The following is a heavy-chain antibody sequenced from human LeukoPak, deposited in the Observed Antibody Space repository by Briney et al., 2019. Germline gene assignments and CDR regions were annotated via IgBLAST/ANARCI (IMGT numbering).Heavy chain of an antibody. CDR2: IYYSGST. D-gene: IGHD3-10*01. Sequence: SETLSLTCTVSGGSISSGGYYWRWIRQHPGKGLEWIGYIYYSGSTYYNPSLKKRLTISADTSKNQFSLKLSSVTAADTAVYYCARGTVFSWFGEFDYWGQGTLVTVSS. CDR3: ARGTVFSWFGEFDY. J-gene: IGHJ4*02. CDR1: GGSISSGGYY. V-gene: IGHV4-31*03.